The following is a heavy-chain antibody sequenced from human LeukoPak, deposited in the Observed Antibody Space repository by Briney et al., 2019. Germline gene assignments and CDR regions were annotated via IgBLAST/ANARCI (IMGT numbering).Heavy chain of an antibody. Sequence: GGSLRLSCAASGFTFSSYAMSWVRQAPGKGLRWVSIISGGAGSTYYADSVKGRFTISRDNSKNTLYLQMNSLRAEDTALYYCASGIAIFGAPLDYWGQETLVTVSS. CDR2: ISGGAGST. CDR3: ASGIAIFGAPLDY. D-gene: IGHD3-3*01. V-gene: IGHV3-23*01. CDR1: GFTFSSYA. J-gene: IGHJ4*02.